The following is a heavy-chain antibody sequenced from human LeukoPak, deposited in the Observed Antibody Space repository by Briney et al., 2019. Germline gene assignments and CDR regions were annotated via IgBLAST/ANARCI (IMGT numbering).Heavy chain of an antibody. Sequence: PSETLSLTCTVSGGSISSYYWSWIRQPPGKGLEWIGYIYYSGSTNYNPSLKSRVTISVDTSKNQFSLELSSVTAADAAVYYCAREYTLYRSGWFLDYWGQGTVVAVSS. J-gene: IGHJ4*02. V-gene: IGHV4-59*12. CDR1: GGSISSYY. CDR3: AREYTLYRSGWFLDY. D-gene: IGHD6-19*01. CDR2: IYYSGST.